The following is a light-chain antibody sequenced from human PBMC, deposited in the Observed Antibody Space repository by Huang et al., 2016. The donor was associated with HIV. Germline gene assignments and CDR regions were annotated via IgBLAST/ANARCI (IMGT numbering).Light chain of an antibody. CDR1: QDIGTS. J-gene: IGKJ5*01. V-gene: IGKV1-13*02. Sequence: HLTQSPPSLSASLGDSVFISCRASQDIGTSLAWYQQRTGRAPKLLISGSSTLQTGVPSRFSGDSAGTFFTLFITDLQPEDFATYYCQQLHAYPITFGQGTRLDIK. CDR2: GSS. CDR3: QQLHAYPIT.